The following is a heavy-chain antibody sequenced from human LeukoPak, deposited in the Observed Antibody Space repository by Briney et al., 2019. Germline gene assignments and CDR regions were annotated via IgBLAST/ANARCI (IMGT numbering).Heavy chain of an antibody. J-gene: IGHJ4*02. CDR3: ATYRQVLLPFES. V-gene: IGHV3-23*01. Sequence: GGSLRLSCATSGFIFSTFAMIWVRQPPGKGLEGVSSIFPSGGEIHYADSVRGRFTISRDNSKSTLSLQMNSLRAEDTAIYYCATYRQVLLPFESWGQGTLVTVSS. CDR2: IFPSGGEI. D-gene: IGHD2-8*02. CDR1: GFIFSTFA.